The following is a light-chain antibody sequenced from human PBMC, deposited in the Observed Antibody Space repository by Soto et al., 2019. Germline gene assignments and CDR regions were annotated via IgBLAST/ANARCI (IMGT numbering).Light chain of an antibody. CDR1: QSVSRN. V-gene: IGKV3-15*01. Sequence: EIVMTQSAATLSVSPGERATVSCRASQSVSRNLAWYQQKPGQAPRLLIYGASSRATGIPVRFSGSGSGTEFTLTISSLQSEDFAVYYCQQYNKWPPLTFGGGTKVDIK. J-gene: IGKJ4*01. CDR3: QQYNKWPPLT. CDR2: GAS.